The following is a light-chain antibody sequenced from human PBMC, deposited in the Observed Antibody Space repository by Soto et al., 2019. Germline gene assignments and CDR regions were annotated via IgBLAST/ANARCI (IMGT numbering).Light chain of an antibody. CDR2: GAS. CDR1: QSVSSN. CDR3: QQYNNWLS. J-gene: IGKJ2*01. Sequence: EIVMTQSPATLSVSPGERTTLSCRASQSVSSNLAWYQQKPGQAPRLLIYGASTRATGIPARFSGSGSGIEFTLTIISLQSEDVEFCYCQQYNNWLSFGQGTKLEIK. V-gene: IGKV3-15*01.